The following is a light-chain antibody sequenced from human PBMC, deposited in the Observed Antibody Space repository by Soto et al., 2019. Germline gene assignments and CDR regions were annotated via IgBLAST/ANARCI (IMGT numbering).Light chain of an antibody. CDR2: ANS. CDR1: SSNIGARSD. Sequence: QLVLTQPPSVSGAPGQRVTISCTGSSSNIGARSDVHWYQQLPGRAPKLLIYANSNRPSGVPDRFSGSKSGTSASLAITGLQAEDEADYYCQSYDSSLSGAVFGRGTKLTVL. V-gene: IGLV1-40*01. J-gene: IGLJ2*01. CDR3: QSYDSSLSGAV.